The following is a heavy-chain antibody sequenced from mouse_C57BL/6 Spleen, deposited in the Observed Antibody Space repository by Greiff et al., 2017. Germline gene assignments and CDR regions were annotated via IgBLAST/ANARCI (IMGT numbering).Heavy chain of an antibody. D-gene: IGHD2-3*01. V-gene: IGHV1-9*01. CDR3: AWWLLQTY. Sequence: VQLQQSGAELMKPGASVKLSCKATGYTFTGYWIEWVKQRPGHGLEWIGEILPGSGSTNYNEKVKGTGTFTGDTSSITAYMQLSSLTTEDSAIYYCAWWLLQTYWGQGTLVTVSA. CDR1: GYTFTGYW. CDR2: ILPGSGST. J-gene: IGHJ3*01.